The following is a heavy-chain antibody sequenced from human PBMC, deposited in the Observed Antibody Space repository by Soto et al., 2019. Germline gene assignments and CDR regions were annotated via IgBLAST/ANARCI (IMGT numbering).Heavy chain of an antibody. CDR1: GYTFTGHY. J-gene: IGHJ2*01. Sequence: QVQLVQSGADVRKPGASVKVSCKASGYTFTGHYIHWIRQSPGQGREWVGWINPYSGVTNYAQKFQGRVTMSRDTSVSTAYMELGTLTSDDTAMYSCASPILGTARWYCDLWGRGTLVTVSS. V-gene: IGHV1-2*02. D-gene: IGHD1-1*01. CDR2: INPYSGVT. CDR3: ASPILGTARWYCDL.